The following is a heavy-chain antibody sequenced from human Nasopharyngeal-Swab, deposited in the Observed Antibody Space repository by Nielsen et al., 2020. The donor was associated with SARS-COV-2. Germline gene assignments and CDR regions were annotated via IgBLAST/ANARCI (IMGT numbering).Heavy chain of an antibody. D-gene: IGHD6-19*01. Sequence: WVRQAPGQGLEWMGWISAYNGNTNYAQKLQGRVTMTTDTSTSTAYMELRSLRSDDTAVYYCARDASSGWICYYYGMDVWGQGTTVTVSS. CDR2: ISAYNGNT. J-gene: IGHJ6*02. V-gene: IGHV1-18*01. CDR3: ARDASSGWICYYYGMDV.